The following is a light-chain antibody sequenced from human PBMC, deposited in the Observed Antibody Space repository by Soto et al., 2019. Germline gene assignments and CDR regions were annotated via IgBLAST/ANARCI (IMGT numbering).Light chain of an antibody. V-gene: IGKV1-39*01. Sequence: DIQMTQSPASLSASVGDGVTITCRASQNSTYYLNWYQQKPGKAPKLLIYAASSLQSGVPSRFSGSAAGTDFNITISSLQPEYFATYSCQQSYSAPLSFGGGPKMDIK. J-gene: IGKJ4*01. CDR2: AAS. CDR1: QNSTYY. CDR3: QQSYSAPLS.